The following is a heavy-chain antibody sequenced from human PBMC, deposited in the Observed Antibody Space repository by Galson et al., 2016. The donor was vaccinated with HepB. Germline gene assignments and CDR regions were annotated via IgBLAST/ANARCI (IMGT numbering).Heavy chain of an antibody. D-gene: IGHD3-16*01. CDR2: ISYSGST. J-gene: IGHJ4*02. V-gene: IGHV4-31*03. CDR1: GGSINSGVLY. CDR3: ARGGFYLDY. Sequence: TLSLTCSVSGGSINSGVLYWSWIRQPPGKGLEWIGYISYSGSTYYNPSIESRVTISLDTSMNQFSLKLSSVTAADTAIYYCARGGFYLDYWGQGTLVTVAS.